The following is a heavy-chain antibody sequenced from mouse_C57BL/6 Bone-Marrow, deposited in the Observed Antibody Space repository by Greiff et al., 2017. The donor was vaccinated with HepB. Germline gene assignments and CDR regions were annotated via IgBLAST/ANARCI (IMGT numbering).Heavy chain of an antibody. Sequence: QVQLQQPGTELVKPGASVKLSCKASGYTFTSYWMHWVKQRPGQGLEWIGNINPSNGGTNYNEKFKSKATLTVDKSSSTAYMQLSSLTSEDSAVYYCARKDYGSSYEGYYAMDYWGQGTSVTVSS. CDR1: GYTFTSYW. J-gene: IGHJ4*01. CDR3: ARKDYGSSYEGYYAMDY. D-gene: IGHD1-1*01. V-gene: IGHV1-53*01. CDR2: INPSNGGT.